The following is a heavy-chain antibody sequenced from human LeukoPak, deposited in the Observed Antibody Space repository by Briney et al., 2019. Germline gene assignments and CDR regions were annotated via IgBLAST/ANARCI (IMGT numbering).Heavy chain of an antibody. J-gene: IGHJ4*02. CDR1: GFTFTSYA. D-gene: IGHD6-19*01. CDR3: AKSGSGWYEFGTTPYYFDY. CDR2: ISGSGGST. Sequence: GGSLRLSCAASGFTFTSYAMSWVRQAPGKGLEWVSAISGSGGSTYYADSVKGRFTISRDNSKNTLYLQMNSLRAEDTAVYYCAKSGSGWYEFGTTPYYFDYWGQGTLVTVSS. V-gene: IGHV3-23*01.